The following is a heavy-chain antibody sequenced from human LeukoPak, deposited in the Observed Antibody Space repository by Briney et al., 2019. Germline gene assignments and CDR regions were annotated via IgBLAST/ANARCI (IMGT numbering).Heavy chain of an antibody. CDR2: INHSGST. V-gene: IGHV4-34*01. D-gene: IGHD6-19*01. CDR3: AXSSXLVXGRYYMHV. CDR1: GGSFSGYY. Sequence: XTLXXTXAVYGGSFSGYYWSWVRQPPGKGLEWIGEINHSGSTNYNPSLKSRVTISVDTYKKQCSLKRSYGSAADTAGDYCAXSSXLVXGRYYMHVWGKGTTVTISS. J-gene: IGHJ6*03.